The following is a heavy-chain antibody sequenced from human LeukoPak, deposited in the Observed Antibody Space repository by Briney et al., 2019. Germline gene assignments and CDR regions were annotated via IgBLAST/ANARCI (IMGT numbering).Heavy chain of an antibody. CDR2: INTNTGNP. V-gene: IGHV7-4-1*02. Sequence: ASVKVSCKASGYTSTGYYMHWVRQAPGQGLEWMGWINTNTGNPTYAQGFTGRFVFSLDTAVSTAYLQISSLKAEDTAVYYCARWGHGDPTKFDYWGQGTLVTVSS. CDR1: GYTSTGYY. D-gene: IGHD4-17*01. J-gene: IGHJ4*02. CDR3: ARWGHGDPTKFDY.